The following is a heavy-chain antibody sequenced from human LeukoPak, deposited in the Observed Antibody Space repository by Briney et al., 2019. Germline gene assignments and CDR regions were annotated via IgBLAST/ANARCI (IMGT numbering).Heavy chain of an antibody. J-gene: IGHJ4*02. CDR2: INPNSGGT. CDR3: ARVEWELRNFDY. V-gene: IGHV1-2*06. CDR1: GYTFTGYY. Sequence: ASVKVSCKASGYTFTGYYMHWVRQAPGQGLEWMGRINPNSGGTNYAQKFQGRVTMTRDTSISTAYMELSRLRSDDTAVYDCARVEWELRNFDYWGQGTLVTVSS. D-gene: IGHD1-26*01.